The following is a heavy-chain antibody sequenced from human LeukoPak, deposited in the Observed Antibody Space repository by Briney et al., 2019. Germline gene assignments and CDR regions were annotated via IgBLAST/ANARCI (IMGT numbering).Heavy chain of an antibody. CDR3: ARDPFTYYHDSSGLPSAAFDI. D-gene: IGHD3-22*01. J-gene: IGHJ3*02. V-gene: IGHV3-21*04. CDR2: ISSSSSYI. Sequence: GGSLRLSCAASGFTFSSYSMNWVRQAPRKGLEWVSSISSSSSYIYYADSVKGRSTISRDNAKTSLYLQTNSLRAEETAVYYCARDPFTYYHDSSGLPSAAFDIWGQGTMVTVSS. CDR1: GFTFSSYS.